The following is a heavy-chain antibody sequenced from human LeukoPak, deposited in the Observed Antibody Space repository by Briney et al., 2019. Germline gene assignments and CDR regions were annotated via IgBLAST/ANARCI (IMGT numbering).Heavy chain of an antibody. CDR1: GGTFSSYA. Sequence: SVKVSCKASGGTFSSYAICWVRQAPGQGLEWMGGIIPIFGTANYAQKFQGRVTITADESTSTAYMELSSLRSEDTAVYYCARAPVPYYYYYGMDVWGQGTTVTVSS. CDR2: IIPIFGTA. CDR3: ARAPVPYYYYYGMDV. V-gene: IGHV1-69*13. J-gene: IGHJ6*02.